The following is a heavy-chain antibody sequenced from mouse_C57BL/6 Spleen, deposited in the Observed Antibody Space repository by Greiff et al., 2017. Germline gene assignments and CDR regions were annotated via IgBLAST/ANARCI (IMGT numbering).Heavy chain of an antibody. CDR3: ARSEDGYPYAMDY. D-gene: IGHD2-3*01. Sequence: QVQLKESGAELARPGASVKLSCKASGYTFTSYGISWVKQRTGQGLEWIGEIYPRSGNTYYNEKFKGKATLTADKSSSTAYMELRSLTSEDSAVYFCARSEDGYPYAMDYWGQGTSVTVSS. V-gene: IGHV1-81*01. J-gene: IGHJ4*01. CDR2: IYPRSGNT. CDR1: GYTFTSYG.